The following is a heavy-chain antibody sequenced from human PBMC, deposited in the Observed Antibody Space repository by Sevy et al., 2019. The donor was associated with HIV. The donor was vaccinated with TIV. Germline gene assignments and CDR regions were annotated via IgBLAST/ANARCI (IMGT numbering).Heavy chain of an antibody. CDR3: AREGDCIGIDCYDDWRLPSYYYYPMDV. V-gene: IGHV3-21*01. D-gene: IGHD2-2*01. Sequence: GGSLRLSCAASGFDFGTYSMNCVRQAPGKGLEWVSSISSKNDYIFYADSVKGRFTISKDNAKNSLYLQMNSLRVEDTAVYYCAREGDCIGIDCYDDWRLPSYYYYPMDVWGQGTTVTVSS. CDR1: GFDFGTYS. J-gene: IGHJ6*02. CDR2: ISSKNDYI.